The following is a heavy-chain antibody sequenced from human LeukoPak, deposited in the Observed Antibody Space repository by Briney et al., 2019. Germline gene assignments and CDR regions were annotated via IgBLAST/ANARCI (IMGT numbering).Heavy chain of an antibody. V-gene: IGHV3-74*01. Sequence: GGSLRLSCAASGFTFSSYWMHWVRQAPGKGLVWVSRINSDGSSTSYADSVKGRFTISRDNAKNTLYLQMNSLRAEDTAVYYCAKDSIPYDRELRYKNWFDPWGQGTLVTVSS. J-gene: IGHJ5*02. CDR2: INSDGSST. CDR3: AKDSIPYDRELRYKNWFDP. D-gene: IGHD1-7*01. CDR1: GFTFSSYW.